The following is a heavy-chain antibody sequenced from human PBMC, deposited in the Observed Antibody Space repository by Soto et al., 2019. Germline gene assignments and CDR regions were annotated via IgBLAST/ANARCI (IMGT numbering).Heavy chain of an antibody. CDR1: GFTFSSYG. J-gene: IGHJ4*02. D-gene: IGHD3-9*01. CDR3: AKELLNYDIFTGPFDY. V-gene: IGHV3-30*18. Sequence: GGSLRLSCAASGFTFSSYGMHWVRQAPGKGLEWVAVISYDGSNKYYADSVKGRFTISRDNSKNTLYLQMNSLRAEDTAVYYCAKELLNYDIFTGPFDYWGQGTLVTVSS. CDR2: ISYDGSNK.